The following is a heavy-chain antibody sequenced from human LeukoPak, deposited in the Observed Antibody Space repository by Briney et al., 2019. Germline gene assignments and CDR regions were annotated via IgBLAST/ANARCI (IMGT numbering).Heavy chain of an antibody. D-gene: IGHD4-11*01. Sequence: SETLSLTCSVPGGSINNYYWSWIRQPPGKILEWMGYIYYNGNTDYNPSLRSRVTMSVDTSKNQFFLNLRSVTAADTAVYYCARIQYNGGESFDSWGQGALVTVSS. CDR2: IYYNGNT. V-gene: IGHV4-59*01. CDR3: ARIQYNGGESFDS. J-gene: IGHJ4*02. CDR1: GGSINNYY.